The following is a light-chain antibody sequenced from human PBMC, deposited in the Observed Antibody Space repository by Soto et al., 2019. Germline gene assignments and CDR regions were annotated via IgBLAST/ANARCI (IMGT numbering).Light chain of an antibody. CDR3: AAWDDSLSCRV. V-gene: IGLV1-47*01. J-gene: IGLJ2*01. CDR1: SSNIGSNY. Sequence: QLVLTQPPSASGTPGQRVTISCSGSSSNIGSNYVYWYQQLPGTAPKLLIYRNNQRPSGVPDRFSGSKSGTSASLASSGLRSEDEADYYCAAWDDSLSCRVFGGGTKLTVL. CDR2: RNN.